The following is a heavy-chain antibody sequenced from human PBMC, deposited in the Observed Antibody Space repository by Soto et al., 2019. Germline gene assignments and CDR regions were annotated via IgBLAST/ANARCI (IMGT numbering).Heavy chain of an antibody. CDR2: IRSDGSTK. J-gene: IGHJ6*02. Sequence: GGSLRLSCAASGFTFSDYYISWIRQAPGKGLKWVSDIRSDGSTKYYADSVKVRFTISRDNSKNTLYLQMNSLRAEDTAVYYCARDTLYYYDSSGIRDYYYYGMDVWGQGTTVTVSS. CDR1: GFTFSDYY. D-gene: IGHD3-22*01. V-gene: IGHV3-11*04. CDR3: ARDTLYYYDSSGIRDYYYYGMDV.